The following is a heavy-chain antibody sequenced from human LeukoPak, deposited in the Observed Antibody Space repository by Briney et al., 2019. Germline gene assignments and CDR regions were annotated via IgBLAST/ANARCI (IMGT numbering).Heavy chain of an antibody. Sequence: QPGGSLRLSCAASGFTFSYYSMNWVRQAPGKGLEWVSYISASSNTIYYADSVKGRFTISRDNAKNSLYLQMNSLRAEDTAVYYCAGLMTVADIDYWGQGTLVTVSS. V-gene: IGHV3-48*01. J-gene: IGHJ4*02. D-gene: IGHD6-19*01. CDR2: ISASSNTI. CDR3: AGLMTVADIDY. CDR1: GFTFSYYS.